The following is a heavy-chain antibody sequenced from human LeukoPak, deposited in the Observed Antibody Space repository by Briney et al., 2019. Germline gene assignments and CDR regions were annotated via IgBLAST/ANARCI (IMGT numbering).Heavy chain of an antibody. J-gene: IGHJ4*02. CDR1: GYTFTSYD. CDR3: ARGRRSWYFDY. D-gene: IGHD6-13*01. CDR2: MNPNSGNT. Sequence: ASVKVSCKASGYTFTSYDINWVRQATGQGLEWMGWMNPNSGNTGYAQKFQGRVTITRNTSISTAYMELSSLGSEDTAVYYCARGRRSWYFDYWGQGTLVTVSS. V-gene: IGHV1-8*03.